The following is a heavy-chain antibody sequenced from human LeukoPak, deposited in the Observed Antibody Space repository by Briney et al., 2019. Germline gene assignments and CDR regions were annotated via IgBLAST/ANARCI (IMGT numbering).Heavy chain of an antibody. J-gene: IGHJ4*02. D-gene: IGHD1-14*01. V-gene: IGHV1-8*01. CDR3: ATSPGYDY. CDR1: GYTFTSYD. CDR2: MNPHSANT. Sequence: ASVKVSCKTSGYTFTSYDIHWVRQASGQGPEWMGWMNPHSANTGYGQKFQGRVTMTEDTSTDTAYMELTSLRSEDTAVYYCATSPGYDYWGQGTLVTVSS.